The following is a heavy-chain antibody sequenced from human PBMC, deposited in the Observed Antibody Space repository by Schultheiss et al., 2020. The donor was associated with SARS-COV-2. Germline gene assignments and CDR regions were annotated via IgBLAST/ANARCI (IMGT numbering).Heavy chain of an antibody. CDR2: IYYSGST. D-gene: IGHD6-13*01. V-gene: IGHV4-61*05. J-gene: IGHJ6*02. CDR3: ARGGAAGNSTKYYYYYYGMDV. Sequence: SCTVSGGSISSSSYYWGWIRQPPGKGLEWIGYIYYSGSTNYNPSLKSRVTISVDTSKNQFSLKLSSVTAADTAVYYCARGGAAGNSTKYYYYYYGMDVWGQGTTGTVSS. CDR1: GGSISSSSYY.